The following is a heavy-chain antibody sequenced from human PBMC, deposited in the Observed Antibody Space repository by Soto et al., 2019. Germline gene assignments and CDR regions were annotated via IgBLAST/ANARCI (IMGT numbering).Heavy chain of an antibody. CDR2: IYYSGST. CDR1: GGSISSRSYY. V-gene: IGHV4-39*01. CDR3: ARQRNWFDP. Sequence: QLQLQESGPGLVKPSETLSLTCTVSGGSISSRSYYWGWIRQPPGKGLEWIGSIYYSGSTYYNPSLKSRVTISVDTAKKQFSLKLSSVTAADAVVFYCARQRNWFDPWGQGTLVTVSS. J-gene: IGHJ5*02.